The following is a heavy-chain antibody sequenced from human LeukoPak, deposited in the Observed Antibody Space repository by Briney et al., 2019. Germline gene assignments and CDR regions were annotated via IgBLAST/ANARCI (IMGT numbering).Heavy chain of an antibody. Sequence: GRSLRLSCAASGFTFSSYAMHWVRQAPGKGLEWVAVISYDGSNKYYADSVKGRFTISRDNSKNTLHLQMNSLRAEDTAVYYCARDYYDSSGYYESDYWGQGTLVTVSS. J-gene: IGHJ4*02. CDR1: GFTFSSYA. CDR3: ARDYYDSSGYYESDY. CDR2: ISYDGSNK. D-gene: IGHD3-22*01. V-gene: IGHV3-30*04.